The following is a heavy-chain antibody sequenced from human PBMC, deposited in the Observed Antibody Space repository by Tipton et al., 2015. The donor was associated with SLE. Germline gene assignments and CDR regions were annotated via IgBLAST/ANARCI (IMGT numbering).Heavy chain of an antibody. CDR1: GGSISSYY. D-gene: IGHD6-19*01. V-gene: IGHV4-59*01. CDR3: ARSIAVAGYWYFDL. CDR2: IYYIGST. J-gene: IGHJ2*01. Sequence: TLSLTCTVSGGSISSYYWSWIRQSPGKGLEWIGYIYYIGSTNYNPSLKSRVTISVDTSKNQFSLKLSSVTAADTAVYYCARSIAVAGYWYFDLWGRGTLVTVSS.